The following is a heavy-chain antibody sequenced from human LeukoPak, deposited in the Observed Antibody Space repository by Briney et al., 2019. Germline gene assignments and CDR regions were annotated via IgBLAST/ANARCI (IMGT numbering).Heavy chain of an antibody. CDR2: IIPIFGTA. V-gene: IGHV1-69*13. J-gene: IGHJ5*02. CDR1: GGTFSSYA. CDR3: ARGGYDFWSGYYTGFFDP. D-gene: IGHD3-3*01. Sequence: ASVNVSCTASGGTFSSYAMSWVRQAPGQGLEWMGGIIPIFGTANYAQKFQGRVTITADESTSTAYMEPSSLRSEDTAVYYCARGGYDFWSGYYTGFFDPWGQGTLVTVSS.